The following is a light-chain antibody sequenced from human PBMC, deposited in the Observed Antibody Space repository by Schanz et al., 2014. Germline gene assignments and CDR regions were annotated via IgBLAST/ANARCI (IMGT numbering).Light chain of an antibody. J-gene: IGLJ3*02. Sequence: QSVLTQPPSASATPGQRVTISCSGSSSNIGSNTVNWYQQLPGTAPKLLIYDNNRRPSGIPDRFSGSKSGTSATLGITGLQTGDEADYYCGTWDSSLSGGVFGGGTKLTVL. V-gene: IGLV1-51*01. CDR1: SSNIGSNT. CDR2: DNN. CDR3: GTWDSSLSGGV.